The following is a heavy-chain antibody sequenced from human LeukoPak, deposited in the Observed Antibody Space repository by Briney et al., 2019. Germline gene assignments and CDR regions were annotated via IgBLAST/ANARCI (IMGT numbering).Heavy chain of an antibody. D-gene: IGHD3-3*01. J-gene: IGHJ4*02. V-gene: IGHV4-59*08. CDR3: ARLVWSGYYTSFDY. CDR2: MYYSGST. Sequence: SETLSLTCTVSGGSISSYYWSWIRQPPGKGLEWIGYMYYSGSTNYNPSLKSRVTISIDTSKNQFSLKLSSVTAADTAVYYCARLVWSGYYTSFDYWGQGTLVTVSS. CDR1: GGSISSYY.